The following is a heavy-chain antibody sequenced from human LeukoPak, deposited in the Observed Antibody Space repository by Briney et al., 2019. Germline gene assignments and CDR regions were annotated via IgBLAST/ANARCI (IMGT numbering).Heavy chain of an antibody. V-gene: IGHV5-51*01. J-gene: IGHJ5*02. CDR1: GYSFTSYW. CDR2: IYPSDSDT. CDR3: ARLGTPAYYDILTGPNWFDP. Sequence: GESLKTSCKGSGYSFTSYWIGWVRQMPGKGLEWMGIIYPSDSDTRYSPSFQGQVTISADKSISTAYLQWSSLKASDTAMYYCARLGTPAYYDILTGPNWFDPWGQGSLFTVSS. D-gene: IGHD3-9*01.